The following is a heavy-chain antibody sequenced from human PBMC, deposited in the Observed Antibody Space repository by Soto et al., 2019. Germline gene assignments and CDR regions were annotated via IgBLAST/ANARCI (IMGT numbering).Heavy chain of an antibody. CDR3: GGGGAGGGLAVGPMGG. D-gene: IGHD3-10*01. J-gene: IGHJ4*02. Sequence: QVQLRQSGPGLVKPSGTLSLTCAVSGGSISSTNWWSWVRQSPGKGLEWIGEMYHSGSTNYNPSLRGRVTISVDKSNNQFSLKIRSVTAADTAIYYWGGGGAGGGLAVGPMGGWGEGTRVTVS. CDR2: MYHSGST. V-gene: IGHV4-4*02. CDR1: GGSISSTNW.